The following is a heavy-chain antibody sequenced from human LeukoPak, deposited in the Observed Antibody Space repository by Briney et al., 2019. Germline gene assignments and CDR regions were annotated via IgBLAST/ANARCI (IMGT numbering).Heavy chain of an antibody. CDR2: INIDGSST. D-gene: IGHD3-16*02. J-gene: IGHJ2*01. CDR3: VGSDTIGYTPREWDYWYFDL. Sequence: GGSLRLSCAASGFTFSSYWMHWVRQAPGKGLVWVSRINIDGSSTSYADSVKGRFPILRDNAKNTVYLQMNSLRAEDTAVYYCVGSDTIGYTPREWDYWYFDLWGRGTLVTVSS. V-gene: IGHV3-74*01. CDR1: GFTFSSYW.